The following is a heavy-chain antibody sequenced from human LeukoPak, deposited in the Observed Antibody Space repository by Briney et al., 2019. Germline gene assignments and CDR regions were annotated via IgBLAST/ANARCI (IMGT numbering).Heavy chain of an antibody. CDR3: ARGLKGYGSGSYYIGHSLDY. D-gene: IGHD3-10*01. J-gene: IGHJ4*02. Sequence: GGSLRLSCAASGFTFSNYGMHWVRQAPGKGLEWVSYISSSSSTIYYADSVKGRFTISRDNAKNSLYLQMNSLRAEDTAVYYCARGLKGYGSGSYYIGHSLDYWGQGTLVTVSS. V-gene: IGHV3-48*01. CDR2: ISSSSSTI. CDR1: GFTFSNYG.